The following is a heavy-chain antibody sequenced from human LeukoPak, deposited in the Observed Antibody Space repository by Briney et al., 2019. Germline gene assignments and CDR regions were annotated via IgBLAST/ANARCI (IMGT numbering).Heavy chain of an antibody. CDR2: INPSGGST. CDR3: ARGDIVVVPAAYY. Sequence: ASVKVSCKASGYTFTSYDINWVRQAPGQGLEWMGIINPSGGSTSYAQKFQGRVTMTRDTSISTAYMELSRLRSDDTAVYYCARGDIVVVPAAYYWGQGTLVTVSS. J-gene: IGHJ4*02. V-gene: IGHV1-46*01. D-gene: IGHD2-2*01. CDR1: GYTFTSYD.